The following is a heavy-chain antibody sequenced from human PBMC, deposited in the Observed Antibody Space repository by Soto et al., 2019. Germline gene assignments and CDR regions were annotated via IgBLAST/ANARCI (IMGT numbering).Heavy chain of an antibody. CDR2: ISAHNGNT. CDR1: GYTFTSYG. V-gene: IGHV1-18*01. Sequence: QVHLVQSGAEVKKPGASVKVSCKASGYTFTSYGITWVRQAPGQGLEWMGWISAHNGNTDYAQNLQGRVIVTRDTSTSTAYMELRSLRSDDTDVYYCARGRYGDYWGQGALVTVSS. J-gene: IGHJ4*02. D-gene: IGHD1-1*01. CDR3: ARGRYGDY.